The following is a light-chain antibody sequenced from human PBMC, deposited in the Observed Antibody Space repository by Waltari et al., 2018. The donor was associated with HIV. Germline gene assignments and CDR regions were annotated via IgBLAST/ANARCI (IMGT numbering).Light chain of an antibody. CDR1: QSVSSN. CDR2: GAS. Sequence: EILMTQSPATLSVSPGERAAISCRASQSVSSNLAWYQQKPGQAPRLLIYGASTRATGIPARFTGGGSVTEFTLTISSLQSEDFAVYYCQQYNNWPRTFGQGTKVDIK. V-gene: IGKV3-15*01. J-gene: IGKJ1*01. CDR3: QQYNNWPRT.